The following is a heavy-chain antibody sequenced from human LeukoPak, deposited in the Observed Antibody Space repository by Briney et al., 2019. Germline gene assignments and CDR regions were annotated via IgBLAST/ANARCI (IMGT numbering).Heavy chain of an antibody. J-gene: IGHJ5*02. CDR1: GYTFTGYY. CDR3: ARNFDMKGFDP. D-gene: IGHD3-9*01. V-gene: IGHV1-2*02. Sequence: GASVKVSCKASGYTFTGYYMNWVRQAPGQGLEWMGWINSDSGFTKYAQKCQGRVTMTRDTSITTVYMDLTRLTSDDTAVYYCARNFDMKGFDPWGQGTLVTVSS. CDR2: INSDSGFT.